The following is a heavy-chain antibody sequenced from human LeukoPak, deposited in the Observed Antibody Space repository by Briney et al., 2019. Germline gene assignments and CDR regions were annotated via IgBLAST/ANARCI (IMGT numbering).Heavy chain of an antibody. CDR1: GFTFSSYG. J-gene: IGHJ6*03. D-gene: IGHD3-10*01. CDR2: IWYDGSNK. Sequence: GGSLRLSCAASGFTFSSYGMHWVRQAPGKGLEWVAFIWYDGSNKYYADSVKGRFTISRDNSKNTLYLQMNSLRAEDTAVYYCAKTGGSGTAYWYYYMDVWGKVTTVTVSS. V-gene: IGHV3-30*02. CDR3: AKTGGSGTAYWYYYMDV.